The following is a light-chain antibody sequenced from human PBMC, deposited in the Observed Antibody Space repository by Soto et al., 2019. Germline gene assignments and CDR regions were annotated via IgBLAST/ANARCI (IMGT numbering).Light chain of an antibody. J-gene: IGLJ3*02. CDR2: EVS. Sequence: QSALTQPASVSGSPGQSITISCTGTSSDVGGYNYVSLYQQHPGKAPKLMIYEVSNRPSGVSNRFSGSKSGNTASLTSSGLQAEEEDDYYCSSYTSSSPRVFGGGTKLPVL. CDR3: SSYTSSSPRV. V-gene: IGLV2-14*01. CDR1: SSDVGGYNY.